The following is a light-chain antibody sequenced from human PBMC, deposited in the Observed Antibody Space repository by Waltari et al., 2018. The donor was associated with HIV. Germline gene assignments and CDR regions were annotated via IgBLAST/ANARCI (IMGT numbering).Light chain of an antibody. J-gene: IGKJ2*01. Sequence: DIVMTQSPAILSVSPGERVTLSCRASQGVGSNLAWYQQKVGQAPRLLIYGAATRTAEIPVRCSGSGSGTDFTLTIDSLQSEDFATYYCQQYNIRPRGNTFGQGTKLQIK. CDR3: QQYNIRPRGNT. V-gene: IGKV3-15*01. CDR1: QGVGSN. CDR2: GAA.